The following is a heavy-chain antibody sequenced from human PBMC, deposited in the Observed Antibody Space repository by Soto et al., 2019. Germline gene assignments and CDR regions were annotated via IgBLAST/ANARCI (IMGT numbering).Heavy chain of an antibody. CDR1: GGSFSGYY. D-gene: IGHD5-12*01. CDR2: INHSGST. V-gene: IGHV4-34*01. Sequence: PSETLSLTCAVYGGSFSGYYWSWIRQPPGKGLEWIGEINHSGSTNYNPSLKSRVTISVDTSKNQFSLKLSSVTAEDTAVYYCARNVAIDIVATIGIDYWGQGTLVTVSS. J-gene: IGHJ4*01. CDR3: ARNVAIDIVATIGIDY.